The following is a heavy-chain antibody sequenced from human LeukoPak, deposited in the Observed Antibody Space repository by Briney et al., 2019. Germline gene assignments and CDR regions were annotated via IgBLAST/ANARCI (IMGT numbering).Heavy chain of an antibody. V-gene: IGHV4-39*07. D-gene: IGHD3-10*01. CDR1: GGSISSSSYY. J-gene: IGHJ2*01. Sequence: SETLSLTCTVSGGSISSSSYYWGWIRQPPGKGLEWIGSIYYSGSTYYNPSLKSRVTISVDTSKNQFSLKLSSVTTADTAVYFCARVYYGRTYDYWYFDLWGRGTLVTVSS. CDR2: IYYSGST. CDR3: ARVYYGRTYDYWYFDL.